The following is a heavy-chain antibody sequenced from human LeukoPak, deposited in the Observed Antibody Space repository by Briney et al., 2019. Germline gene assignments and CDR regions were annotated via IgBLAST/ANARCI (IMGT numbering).Heavy chain of an antibody. Sequence: PGGSLRLSCAASGFTFSSYSMNWVRQAPGKGLEWVSSISSSSSYIYYADSVKGRFTISRDNAKNSLYLQTNSLRAEDTAVYYCAGDRHFEPDAFDIWGQGTMVTVSS. V-gene: IGHV3-21*01. D-gene: IGHD3-9*01. CDR2: ISSSSSYI. J-gene: IGHJ3*02. CDR1: GFTFSSYS. CDR3: AGDRHFEPDAFDI.